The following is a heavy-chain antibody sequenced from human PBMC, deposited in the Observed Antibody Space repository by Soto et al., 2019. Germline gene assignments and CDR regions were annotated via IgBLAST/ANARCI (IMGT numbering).Heavy chain of an antibody. V-gene: IGHV3-48*02. CDR2: ISSSSSTI. CDR3: ARIVITIFGVVIIPPYYGMDV. D-gene: IGHD3-3*01. J-gene: IGHJ6*02. Sequence: GGSLRLSCAASGFTFSSYSMNWVRQAPGKGLEWVSYISSSSSTIYYADSVKGRFTISRDNAKNSLYLQMNSLRDEDTAVYYCARIVITIFGVVIIPPYYGMDVWGQGTTVTVSS. CDR1: GFTFSSYS.